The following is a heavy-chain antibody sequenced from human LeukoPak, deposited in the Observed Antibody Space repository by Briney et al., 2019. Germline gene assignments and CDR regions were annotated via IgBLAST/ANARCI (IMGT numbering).Heavy chain of an antibody. CDR2: IIPIFGTA. Sequence: ASVKVSCKASGGTFSNYAISWVRQAPGQGLEWMGGIIPIFGTANYAQKFQGRVTITADKSTSTAYMELSSLRSEDTAVYYCATTTGTTYYYYYYMDVWGKGTTVTVSS. CDR3: ATTTGTTYYYYYYMDV. D-gene: IGHD4-11*01. V-gene: IGHV1-69*06. J-gene: IGHJ6*03. CDR1: GGTFSNYA.